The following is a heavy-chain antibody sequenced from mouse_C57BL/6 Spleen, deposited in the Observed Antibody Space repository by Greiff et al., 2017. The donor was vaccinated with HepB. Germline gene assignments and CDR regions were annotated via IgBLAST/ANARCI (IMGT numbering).Heavy chain of an antibody. Sequence: QVQLQQPGAELVKPGASVKVSCKASGYTFTSYWMHWVKQRPGQGLEWIGRIHPSDSDTNYNQKFKGKATLTVDKSSSTAYMQLSSRTSEDSAVYYCATGANWDVNAMDYWGQGTSVTVSS. D-gene: IGHD4-1*01. CDR1: GYTFTSYW. J-gene: IGHJ4*01. CDR2: IHPSDSDT. CDR3: ATGANWDVNAMDY. V-gene: IGHV1-74*01.